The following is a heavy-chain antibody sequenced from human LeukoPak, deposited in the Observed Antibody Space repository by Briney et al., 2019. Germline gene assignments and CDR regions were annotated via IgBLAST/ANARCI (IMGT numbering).Heavy chain of an antibody. V-gene: IGHV4-39*07. J-gene: IGHJ4*02. CDR2: IYYSGST. CDR3: VRSDDFWSGYYGY. Sequence: SETLSLTCTVSGGSISSSSYYWGWIRQPPGKGLEWIGSIYYSGSTYYNPSLKSQVTVSVDTSKNQFSLKLSSVTAADTAVYYCVRSDDFWSGYYGYWGQGNLVTVSS. CDR1: GGSISSSSYY. D-gene: IGHD3-3*01.